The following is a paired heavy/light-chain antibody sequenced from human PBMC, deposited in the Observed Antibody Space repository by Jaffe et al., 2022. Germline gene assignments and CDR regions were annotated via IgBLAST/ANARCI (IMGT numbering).Light chain of an antibody. CDR3: ASWDDSLNGHI. CDR1: TSNIGTNT. Sequence: QSVLTQPPSASGPPGQRVTISCSGSTSNIGTNTLNWYQHLPGTAPKLLIYSDNQRPSGVPDRFSGSKSGTSASLAISGLQSEDEADYYCASWDDSLNGHIFGGGTKLTVL. CDR2: SDN. V-gene: IGLV1-44*01. J-gene: IGLJ2*01.
Heavy chain of an antibody. V-gene: IGHV1-69*08. Sequence: QVQLVQSGAEVKRPGSSVKVSCKASGGTFSSYTISWVRQAPGQGLEWMGRIIPVLGITTYAQKFRGEVTITADKSTSTAYMELRSLRSDDTAVYYCARDVMVRGVAIHYYMDVWGKGTTVTVSS. CDR3: ARDVMVRGVAIHYYMDV. J-gene: IGHJ6*03. CDR2: IIPVLGIT. D-gene: IGHD3-10*01. CDR1: GGTFSSYT.